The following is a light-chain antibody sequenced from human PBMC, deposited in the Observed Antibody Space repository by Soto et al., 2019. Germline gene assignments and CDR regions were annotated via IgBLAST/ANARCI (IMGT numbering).Light chain of an antibody. J-gene: IGLJ2*01. V-gene: IGLV1-47*01. CDR3: AAWDDSLSGHVV. Sequence: QAVVTQPPSASGTPGQRVTISCSGSSSNIGNNYVYWYQHLPGTAPKLLIYTNNQRPSGVPDRFSGSKSGTSASLAISGLRSEDEADYYCAAWDDSLSGHVVFGGGTKVTVL. CDR1: SSNIGNNY. CDR2: TNN.